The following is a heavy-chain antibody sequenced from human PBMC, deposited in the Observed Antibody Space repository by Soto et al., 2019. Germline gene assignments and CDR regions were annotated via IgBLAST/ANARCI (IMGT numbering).Heavy chain of an antibody. D-gene: IGHD1-26*01. V-gene: IGHV3-23*01. CDR1: GFTFSNYA. J-gene: IGHJ4*02. CDR2: ISGSGDST. Sequence: EVQPLESGGGLVQPGGSLRLSCAASGFTFSNYAMNWVRQAPGKGLDRVSVISGSGDSTYYADSVKGRFTISRDNSKNTLYLQMNSLRAEDTAIYYCARRGSGSYYDYWGQGTLVTVSS. CDR3: ARRGSGSYYDY.